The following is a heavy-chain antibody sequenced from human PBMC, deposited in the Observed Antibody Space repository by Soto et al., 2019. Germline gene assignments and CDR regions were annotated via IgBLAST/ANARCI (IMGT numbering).Heavy chain of an antibody. Sequence: SETLSLTCAVSCDSISSGYYWAWIRQPPGRGQEWIGSIYHSGTTYYNPSLESRVTISVDTSRNQFSLRLSSVTAADTAVYYYRRFSGYYYYSGYLGQGTLGTV. CDR1: CDSISSGYY. CDR2: IYHSGTT. V-gene: IGHV4-38-2*01. D-gene: IGHD3-22*01. J-gene: IGHJ4*02. CDR3: RRFSGYYYYSGY.